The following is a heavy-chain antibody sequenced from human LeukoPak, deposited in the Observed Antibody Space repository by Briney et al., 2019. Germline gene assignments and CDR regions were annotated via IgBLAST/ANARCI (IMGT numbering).Heavy chain of an antibody. Sequence: GRSLSLSCAASGLTFRSYWIHWVREAPGKGLGWVGRIDNAGRETIYAASVKGRFTVSSDNAKNTLYLQMNSLRVEDTAVYFCARDERYYDLWSGRHWGQGTLVTVSS. CDR3: ARDERYYDLWSGRH. CDR1: GLTFRSYW. J-gene: IGHJ4*02. CDR2: IDNAGRET. V-gene: IGHV3-74*01. D-gene: IGHD3-3*01.